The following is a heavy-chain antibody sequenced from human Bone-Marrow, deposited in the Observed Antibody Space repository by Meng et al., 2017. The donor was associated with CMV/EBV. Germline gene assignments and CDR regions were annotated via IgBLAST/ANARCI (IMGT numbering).Heavy chain of an antibody. CDR1: GFTFSSYA. V-gene: IGHV3-74*01. Sequence: GESLKISCAASGFTFSSYAMHWVRQAPGKGLVWVSRINSDGSSTSYADSVKGRFTISRDNAKNTLYLQMNSLRAEDTAVYYCASSRFGIAAAGTRNWGQGTLVTVSS. CDR2: INSDGSST. J-gene: IGHJ1*01. D-gene: IGHD6-13*01. CDR3: ASSRFGIAAAGTRN.